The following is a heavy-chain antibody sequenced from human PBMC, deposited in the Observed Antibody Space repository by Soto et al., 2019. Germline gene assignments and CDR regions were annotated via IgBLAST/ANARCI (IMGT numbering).Heavy chain of an antibody. CDR2: IIPILGIA. D-gene: IGHD6-13*01. V-gene: IGHV1-69*04. Sequence: SVKVSCKASGGTFSSYTISWVRQAPGQGLEWMGRIIPILGIANYAQKFQGRVTITADKSTSTAYMELSSLRSEDTAVYYCARDRGVAATIWIDPWGQGTLVTVSP. CDR3: ARDRGVAATIWIDP. J-gene: IGHJ5*02. CDR1: GGTFSSYT.